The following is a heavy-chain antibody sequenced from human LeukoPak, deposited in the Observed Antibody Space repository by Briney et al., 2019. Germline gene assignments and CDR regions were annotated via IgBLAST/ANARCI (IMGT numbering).Heavy chain of an antibody. CDR1: GGSIRSSSYY. V-gene: IGHV4-39*01. CDR3: ANTGDSSSRPNWYFDL. D-gene: IGHD6-13*01. Sequence: TSETLSLTCTVSGGSIRSSSYYWGWIRQPRGEGLEWSVCIYYSGSTYYNPSLKSRVTISVDTSKNQFSLKLSSVPAADTAVYYCANTGDSSSRPNWYFDLWGRGTLVTVSS. CDR2: IYYSGST. J-gene: IGHJ2*01.